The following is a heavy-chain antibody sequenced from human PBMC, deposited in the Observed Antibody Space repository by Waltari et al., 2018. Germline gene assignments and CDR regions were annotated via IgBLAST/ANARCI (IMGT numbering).Heavy chain of an antibody. CDR3: ARDHYDFWSGSSYGMDV. CDR2: IYYSGST. Sequence: QVQLQESGPGLVKPSETLSLPCTVSAGSISSYYWSWIRQPPGKGMEWIGYIYYSGSTNYNPSLKSRVTISVDTSKNQFSLKLSSVTAADTAVYYCARDHYDFWSGSSYGMDVWGQGTTVTVSS. V-gene: IGHV4-59*01. CDR1: AGSISSYY. D-gene: IGHD3-3*01. J-gene: IGHJ6*02.